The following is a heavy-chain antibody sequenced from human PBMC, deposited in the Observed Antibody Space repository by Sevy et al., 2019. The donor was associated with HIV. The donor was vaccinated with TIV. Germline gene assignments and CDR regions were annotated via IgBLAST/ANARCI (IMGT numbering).Heavy chain of an antibody. CDR2: IYSGGST. CDR1: GFTVSSNY. D-gene: IGHD6-13*01. V-gene: IGHV3-53*01. CDR3: ASPGRNGGSSWGYYGMDV. J-gene: IGHJ6*02. Sequence: GGSLRLSCAASGFTVSSNYMSWVRQAPGKGLEWVSVIYSGGSTYYGDSVKGRFTISRDNSKNTLYLQMNSLRAEDTAVYYCASPGRNGGSSWGYYGMDVWGQGTTVTVSS.